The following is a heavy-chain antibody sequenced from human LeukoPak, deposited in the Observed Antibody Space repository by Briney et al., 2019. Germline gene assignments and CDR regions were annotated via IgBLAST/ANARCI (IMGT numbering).Heavy chain of an antibody. CDR3: ARVGSYCSGGSCYLPITYYYYMDV. CDR1: GFTFSSYS. CDR2: ISSSSNYI. Sequence: PGGSLRLSCAASGFTFSSYSMNWVRQAPGKGLEWVSSISSSSNYIYYADSVKGRFTISRDNVKNSMYLQMNSLRAEDTAVYYCARVGSYCSGGSCYLPITYYYYMDVWGKGTTVTVSS. V-gene: IGHV3-21*01. D-gene: IGHD2-15*01. J-gene: IGHJ6*03.